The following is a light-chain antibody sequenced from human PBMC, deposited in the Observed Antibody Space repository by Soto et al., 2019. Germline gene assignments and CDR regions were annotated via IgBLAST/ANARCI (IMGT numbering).Light chain of an antibody. Sequence: DSHMTQSPSTLSASVGDRVTITCRASQSISTWLAWYQQKPGKAPKLLIYDASSLQSGVPSRFSGSGSGTEFTLTIRSLQADDSATYYCQHYNTYSKTFGPGTKVDIK. J-gene: IGKJ3*01. CDR2: DAS. V-gene: IGKV1-5*01. CDR1: QSISTW. CDR3: QHYNTYSKT.